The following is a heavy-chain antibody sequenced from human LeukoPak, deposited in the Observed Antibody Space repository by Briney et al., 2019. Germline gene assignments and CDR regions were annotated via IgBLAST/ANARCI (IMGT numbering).Heavy chain of an antibody. CDR3: AKKLQFYASTDYFGY. CDR1: GFTFSSYA. J-gene: IGHJ4*02. CDR2: ISSSGSST. D-gene: IGHD2/OR15-2a*01. Sequence: PGGSLRLSCAASGFTFSSYAMSWVRQAPGKGLEWVSGISSSGSSTYYEDSVKGRFTISRDNSKNTLYLQMNSLRAEDTAVYYCAKKLQFYASTDYFGYWGQGTLVTVSS. V-gene: IGHV3-23*01.